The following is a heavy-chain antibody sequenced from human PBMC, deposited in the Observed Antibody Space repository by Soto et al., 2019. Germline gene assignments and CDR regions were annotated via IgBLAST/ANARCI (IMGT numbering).Heavy chain of an antibody. D-gene: IGHD3-22*01. CDR1: GYTFSSYG. Sequence: ASVKVSCQASGYTFSSYGISWVRQAPGQGLEWMGWISADNGNTNYAQRLQGRVTMTTDTSTSTAYMELRSLRSDDTAVYYCARGQGRYYDSSGYYHYWGQGTLVTVSS. CDR3: ARGQGRYYDSSGYYHY. V-gene: IGHV1-18*04. J-gene: IGHJ4*02. CDR2: ISADNGNT.